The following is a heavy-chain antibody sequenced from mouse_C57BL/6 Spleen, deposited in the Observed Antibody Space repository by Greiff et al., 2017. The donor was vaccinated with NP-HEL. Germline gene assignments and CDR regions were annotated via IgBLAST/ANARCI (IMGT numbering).Heavy chain of an antibody. Sequence: QVQLQQSGAELVKPGASVKLSCKASGYTFTEYTIHWVKQRSGQGLEWIGWFYPGSGSIKYNEKFKDKATLTADKSSSTFYMELSRLTSEDSAVYFCARHEGKTAQARAWFAYWGQGTLVTVSA. CDR2: FYPGSGSI. V-gene: IGHV1-62-2*01. D-gene: IGHD3-2*02. CDR3: ARHEGKTAQARAWFAY. J-gene: IGHJ3*01. CDR1: GYTFTEYT.